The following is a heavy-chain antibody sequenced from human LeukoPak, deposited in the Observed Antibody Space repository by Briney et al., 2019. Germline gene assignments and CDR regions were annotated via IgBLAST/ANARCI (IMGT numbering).Heavy chain of an antibody. J-gene: IGHJ6*02. CDR2: IYSGGST. Sequence: GGSLRLSCAASGFTVSSNYMSWVRQAPGKGLEWVSVIYSGGSTYYADSVKGRFTISRDNSKNTLYLQMNSPRAEDTAVYYCARGDDYYGMDVWGQGTTVGVSS. CDR1: GFTVSSNY. CDR3: ARGDDYYGMDV. V-gene: IGHV3-66*01.